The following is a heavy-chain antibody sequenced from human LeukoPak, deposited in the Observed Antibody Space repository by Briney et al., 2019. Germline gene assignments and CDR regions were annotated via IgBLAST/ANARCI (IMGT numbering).Heavy chain of an antibody. D-gene: IGHD4/OR15-4a*01. CDR1: GFTVSSNY. CDR3: ARVRGNSDYEYFDF. V-gene: IGHV3-53*01. Sequence: GGSLRLSCVVSGFTVSSNYMSWVRQAPGQGPEWVSTIYSGSNTHYADSVKGRFTISRDNSKNTVYLEMQSLTAEDTAVYYCARVRGNSDYEYFDFWGQGTLVAVSS. J-gene: IGHJ4*02. CDR2: IYSGSNT.